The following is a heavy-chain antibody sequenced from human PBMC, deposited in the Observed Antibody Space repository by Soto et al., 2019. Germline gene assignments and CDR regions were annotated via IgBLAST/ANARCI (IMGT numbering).Heavy chain of an antibody. CDR2: ILYDGSNQ. CDR3: AKTAGIATRTDAFDI. J-gene: IGHJ3*02. CDR1: GFTFSNYG. Sequence: QVQLVESGGGVVQPGRSLRLSCAASGFTFSNYGMHWVRQAPGKGLEWVAVILYDGSNQYYADSVKGRFTISRDNSKNTLDLLMNSLITEDTAVYYCAKTAGIATRTDAFDIWGQGTMVTVSS. V-gene: IGHV3-30*18. D-gene: IGHD6-6*01.